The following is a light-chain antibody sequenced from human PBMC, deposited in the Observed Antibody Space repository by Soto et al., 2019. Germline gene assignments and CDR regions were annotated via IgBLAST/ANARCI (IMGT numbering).Light chain of an antibody. CDR3: QQYGSSSWT. CDR2: GAS. J-gene: IGKJ1*01. CDR1: QSISRY. V-gene: IGKV3-20*01. Sequence: IVLTQSPGTLSLSPGERTTLSCRASQSISRYLAWYQQKPGQAPRLIISGASTRATGIPVRFSGSGSGTVFTLTISRLEPEDFAVYYCQQYGSSSWTFGQATKVDI.